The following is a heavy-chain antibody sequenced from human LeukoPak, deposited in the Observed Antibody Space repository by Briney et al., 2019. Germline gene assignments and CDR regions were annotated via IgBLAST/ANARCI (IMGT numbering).Heavy chain of an antibody. Sequence: EASVKVSCKASGYTFTSYGISWVRQAPGQGLEWMGWISAYNGNTNYAQKLQGRVTMTTDTSTSTAYMELRSLRSDDTAVYYCARDRSYYYDSSGYPPSDYWGQGTLVTVSS. CDR3: ARDRSYYYDSSGYPPSDY. V-gene: IGHV1-18*01. CDR1: GYTFTSYG. D-gene: IGHD3-22*01. J-gene: IGHJ4*02. CDR2: ISAYNGNT.